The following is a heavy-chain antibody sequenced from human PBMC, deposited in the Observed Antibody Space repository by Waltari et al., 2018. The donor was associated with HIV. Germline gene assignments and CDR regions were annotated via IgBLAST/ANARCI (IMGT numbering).Heavy chain of an antibody. CDR2: ISYVGRNI. CDR1: GFTFSSYA. D-gene: IGHD3-10*02. V-gene: IGHV3-30*04. Sequence: QVQLVESGGGVVQPGRSLRLSCAASGFTFSSYAVHWVRQAPGKGQEWVAIISYVGRNIYHAASVKGRFTISRDNSKNTLYLQMNSLTSDDTAVYYCAMNYVPNQNYYYYGMDVWGQGGTVTVSS. J-gene: IGHJ6*02. CDR3: AMNYVPNQNYYYYGMDV.